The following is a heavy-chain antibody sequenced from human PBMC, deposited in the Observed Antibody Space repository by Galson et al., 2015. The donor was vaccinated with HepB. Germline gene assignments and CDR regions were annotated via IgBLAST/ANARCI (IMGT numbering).Heavy chain of an antibody. D-gene: IGHD3-10*01. CDR3: ARGFRSAVDH. J-gene: IGHJ5*02. CDR1: GDSVSTNSAT. Sequence: CAISGDSVSTNSATWNWIRQSPSGGLEWLGRTYYRSKWYNDYAVSVQSRITINPDTSKNQFSLQLKSVTPEDTAVYYCARGFRSAVDHWGQGTLVTVSS. CDR2: TYYRSKWYN. V-gene: IGHV6-1*01.